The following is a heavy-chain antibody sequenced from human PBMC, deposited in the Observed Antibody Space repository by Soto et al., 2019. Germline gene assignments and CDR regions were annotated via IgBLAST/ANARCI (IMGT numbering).Heavy chain of an antibody. Sequence: ASVKVSCKASGGTFSSYAISWVRQAPGQGLEWMGGIIPILGIANYAQKFQGRVTITADKSTSTAYMELSSLRSEDTAVYYCATQLGMEAFDIWGQGTMVTVSS. D-gene: IGHD7-27*01. CDR1: GGTFSSYA. CDR2: IIPILGIA. CDR3: ATQLGMEAFDI. V-gene: IGHV1-69*10. J-gene: IGHJ3*02.